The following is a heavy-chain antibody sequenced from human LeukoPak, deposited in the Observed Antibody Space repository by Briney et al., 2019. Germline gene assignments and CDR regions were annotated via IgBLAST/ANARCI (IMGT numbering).Heavy chain of an antibody. CDR2: IYYSGST. D-gene: IGHD3-22*01. CDR1: GGSISSYY. V-gene: IGHV4-59*01. CDR3: ARWEGVIVVHDAFDI. Sequence: PSETLSLTCTVSGGSISSYYWSWIRQPPGKGLEWIGYIYYSGSTNYNPSLKSRVTISVDTSKNQFSLKLSSVTAADTAVYYCARWEGVIVVHDAFDIWGQGTMVTVSS. J-gene: IGHJ3*02.